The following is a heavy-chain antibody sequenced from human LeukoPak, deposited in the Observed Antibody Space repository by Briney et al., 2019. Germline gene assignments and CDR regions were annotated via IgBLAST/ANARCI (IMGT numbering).Heavy chain of an antibody. CDR1: GGSISGYH. V-gene: IGHV4-59*08. D-gene: IGHD2-15*01. Sequence: SETLSLTCTVSGGSISGYHWSWIRQPPGKGPEWIGYIYYSGSTNYNPSLKSRVTISVDTSTNQFSLKLSSVTAADTAVYYCARLGMVGAFDYWGQGTLVTVSS. J-gene: IGHJ4*02. CDR3: ARLGMVGAFDY. CDR2: IYYSGST.